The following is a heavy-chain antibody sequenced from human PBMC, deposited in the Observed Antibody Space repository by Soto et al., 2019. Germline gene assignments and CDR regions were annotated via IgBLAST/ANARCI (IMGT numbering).Heavy chain of an antibody. CDR2: ISGSGGST. D-gene: IGHD6-19*01. CDR3: AKDGPRPSGYSSGWYPKGGFDY. V-gene: IGHV3-23*01. J-gene: IGHJ4*02. CDR1: GFTFSSYA. Sequence: GGSLRLSCAASGFTFSSYAMSWVRQAPGKGLEWVSAISGSGGSTYYADSVKGRFTISRDNSKNTLYLQMNSLRAEDTAVYYCAKDGPRPSGYSSGWYPKGGFDYWGQGTLVTVSS.